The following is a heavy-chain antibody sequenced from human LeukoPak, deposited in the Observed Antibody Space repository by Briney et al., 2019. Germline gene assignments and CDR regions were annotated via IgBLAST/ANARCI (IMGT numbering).Heavy chain of an antibody. CDR1: GGSINNYY. V-gene: IGHV4-59*01. J-gene: IGHJ5*02. CDR3: ARDSRGYSYGYSWFDP. Sequence: SSETLSLTCTVSGGSINNYYWSWIRQPPGKGLEWIGYIYYSGSTNYNPSLKSRVTISVDTSKNQFSLKLSSVTAADTAVYYCARDSRGYSYGYSWFDPWGQGTLVTVSS. CDR2: IYYSGST. D-gene: IGHD5-18*01.